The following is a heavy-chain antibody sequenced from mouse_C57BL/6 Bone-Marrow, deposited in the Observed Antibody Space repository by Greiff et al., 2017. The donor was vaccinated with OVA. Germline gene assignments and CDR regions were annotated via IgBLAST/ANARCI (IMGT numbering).Heavy chain of an antibody. J-gene: IGHJ3*01. CDR3: TDLLWLREGAY. Sequence: QVQLQQSEAELVRPGASVTLSCKASGYTFTDYEMHWVKQTPVHGLEWIGAIDPETGGTAYNQKFKGKAILTADKSSSTAYMELRSLTSEDSAVYYCTDLLWLREGAYWGQGTLVTVSA. V-gene: IGHV1-15*01. CDR2: IDPETGGT. CDR1: GYTFTDYE. D-gene: IGHD2-2*01.